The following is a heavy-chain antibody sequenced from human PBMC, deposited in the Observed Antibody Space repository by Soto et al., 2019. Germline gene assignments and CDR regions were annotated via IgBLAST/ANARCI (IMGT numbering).Heavy chain of an antibody. CDR2: ISYDGSNK. CDR3: AKSLRYFDWLSYGSYYYYYGMDV. J-gene: IGHJ6*02. D-gene: IGHD3-9*01. Sequence: PGGSLRLSCAASGFTFSSYGMHWVRQAPGKGLEWVAVISYDGSNKYYADSVKGRFTISRDNSKNTLYLQMNSLRAEDTAVYYCAKSLRYFDWLSYGSYYYYYGMDVWGQGTTVTVSS. V-gene: IGHV3-30*18. CDR1: GFTFSSYG.